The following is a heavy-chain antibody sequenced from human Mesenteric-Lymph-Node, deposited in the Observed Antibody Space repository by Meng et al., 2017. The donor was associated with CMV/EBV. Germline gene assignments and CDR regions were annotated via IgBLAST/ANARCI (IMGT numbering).Heavy chain of an antibody. Sequence: GGSLRLSCAASGFTVSSNYMSWVRQAPGKGLEWVSVMYSGGATYYADSVRGRFTLSRDYSKNTLYLQMNSLRADDTAVYYCARSSGAYYPEPYYFAYWGQGTLVTVSS. CDR3: ARSSGAYYPEPYYFAY. CDR1: GFTVSSNY. D-gene: IGHD3-3*01. J-gene: IGHJ4*02. V-gene: IGHV3-53*01. CDR2: MYSGGAT.